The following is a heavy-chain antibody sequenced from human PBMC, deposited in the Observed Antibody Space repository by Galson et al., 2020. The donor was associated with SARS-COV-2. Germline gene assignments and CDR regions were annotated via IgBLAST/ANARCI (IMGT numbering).Heavy chain of an antibody. CDR1: GGSMRNYH. Sequence: SETLSLTCTVSGGSMRNYHCTWIRQPPGKGLEWLGYIHYSGGTNYNPSLKSRVTISVDTSKNQFSLKLNSLTAADTAVYYCARVVNQFDPWGQGTLVTVSS. CDR2: IHYSGGT. CDR3: ARVVNQFDP. D-gene: IGHD6-6*01. V-gene: IGHV4-59*01. J-gene: IGHJ5*02.